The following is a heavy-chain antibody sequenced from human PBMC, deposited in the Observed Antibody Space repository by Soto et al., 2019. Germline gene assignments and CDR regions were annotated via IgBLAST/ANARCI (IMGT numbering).Heavy chain of an antibody. D-gene: IGHD6-13*01. CDR2: IYYSGST. CDR1: GGSISSSSYY. V-gene: IGHV4-39*01. Sequence: SETLSLTCTVSGGSISSSSYYWGWIRQPPGKGLEWIGSIYYSGSTYYNPSLKSRVTISVDTSKNQFSLKLSSVTAADTAVYYCARHSTQWYSSSWYLDWFDPWGQGTLVTVSS. J-gene: IGHJ5*02. CDR3: ARHSTQWYSSSWYLDWFDP.